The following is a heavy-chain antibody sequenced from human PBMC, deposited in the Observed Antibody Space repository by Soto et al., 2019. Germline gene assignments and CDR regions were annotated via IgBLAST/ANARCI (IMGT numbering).Heavy chain of an antibody. J-gene: IGHJ4*02. V-gene: IGHV3-30-3*01. CDR2: LSNDGSNE. CDR1: GFTLSDYA. Sequence: QVQVVESGGGVVQPGRSLSLSCAASGFTLSDYAMHWVRQAPGKGLEWVALLSNDGSNEKYANSLKGRFTISRANSKSKVYLQMNSLRAEDTAVYYCVRGSGPGSYLVDYWGQGTLVTVSS. D-gene: IGHD3-10*01. CDR3: VRGSGPGSYLVDY.